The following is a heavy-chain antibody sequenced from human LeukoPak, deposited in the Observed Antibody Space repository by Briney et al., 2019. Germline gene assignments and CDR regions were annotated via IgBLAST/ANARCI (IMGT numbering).Heavy chain of an antibody. CDR3: ARDDYYGMDV. CDR2: IIPIFGTA. V-gene: IGHV1-69*13. CDR1: GGTFSSYA. Sequence: GASGKVSCKASGGTFSSYAISWVRQAPGQGLEWMGGIIPIFGTANYAQKFQGRVTITADESTSTAYMELSSLRSEDTAVYYCARDDYYGMDVWGQGTTVTVSS. J-gene: IGHJ6*02.